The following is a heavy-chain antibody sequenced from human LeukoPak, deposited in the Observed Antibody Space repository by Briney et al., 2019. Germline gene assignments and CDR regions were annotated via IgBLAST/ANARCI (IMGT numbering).Heavy chain of an antibody. CDR3: AKRNSAAGAYDV. J-gene: IGHJ3*01. D-gene: IGHD2-2*01. Sequence: QSGGSLRLSCAASGFTFSNYAMSWVRQAPGKGLEWVSSIGGSGTTAYYADSVKGRFTISRDNSKNALYLQMNSLRAEDTALYYCAKRNSAAGAYDVWGQGTMVTVSS. V-gene: IGHV3-23*01. CDR2: IGGSGTTA. CDR1: GFTFSNYA.